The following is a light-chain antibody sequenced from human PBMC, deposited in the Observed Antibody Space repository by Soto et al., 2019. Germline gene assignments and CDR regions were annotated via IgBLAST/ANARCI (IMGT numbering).Light chain of an antibody. CDR3: SSYGDTNHLL. J-gene: IGLJ2*01. V-gene: IGLV2-8*01. CDR1: SSDIGAYNY. CDR2: EVS. Sequence: QSVLTQPPSTSGSPGQSVTISCTGTSSDIGAYNYVSWYQQHPGKAPKLMIYEVSERPSGVPDRFSGSKSGNTASLTVSGLQAYDEADYYCSSYGDTNHLLFGGGTKLTVL.